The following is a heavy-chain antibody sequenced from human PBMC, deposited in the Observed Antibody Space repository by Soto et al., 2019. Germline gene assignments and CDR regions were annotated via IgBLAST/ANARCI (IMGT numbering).Heavy chain of an antibody. J-gene: IGHJ3*02. CDR2: ISWDGGST. Sequence: GGSLRLSCAASGFTFDDYTMHWVRQAPGKGLGWVSLISWDGGSTYYADSVKGRFTISRDNSKNSLYLQMNSLRTEDTALYYCAKETRSSGWLIWGQGTMVTVSS. D-gene: IGHD6-19*01. CDR1: GFTFDDYT. CDR3: AKETRSSGWLI. V-gene: IGHV3-43*01.